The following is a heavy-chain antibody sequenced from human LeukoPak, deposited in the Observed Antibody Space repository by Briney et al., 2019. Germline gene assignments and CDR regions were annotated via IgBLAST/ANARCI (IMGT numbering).Heavy chain of an antibody. Sequence: KASETLSLTCVVSGGSISSSNWWSWVRQPPGKGLEWIGEVLHNGNTNSNPSLKSRLNMSVDQSKNHFFLRMTSVTAADTAVYYCARGIAVAGSPFDSWGQGALVIVSS. CDR3: ARGIAVAGSPFDS. CDR1: GGSISSSNW. D-gene: IGHD6-19*01. V-gene: IGHV4-4*02. CDR2: VLHNGNT. J-gene: IGHJ4*02.